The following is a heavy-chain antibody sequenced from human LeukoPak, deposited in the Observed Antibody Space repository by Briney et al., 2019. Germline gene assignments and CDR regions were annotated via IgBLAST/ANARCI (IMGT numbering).Heavy chain of an antibody. V-gene: IGHV1-2*02. CDR3: ARADGSSTIWVAFDI. J-gene: IGHJ3*02. Sequence: ASVKVSCKASGYTFTGYYIHWVRQAPGQGLEWMGWINPNSGGTNYAQKFQGRVTMTRDTSISTAYMELSRLRSDDTAVYYCARADGSSTIWVAFDIWGQGTMVTVSS. CDR2: INPNSGGT. CDR1: GYTFTGYY. D-gene: IGHD2-2*01.